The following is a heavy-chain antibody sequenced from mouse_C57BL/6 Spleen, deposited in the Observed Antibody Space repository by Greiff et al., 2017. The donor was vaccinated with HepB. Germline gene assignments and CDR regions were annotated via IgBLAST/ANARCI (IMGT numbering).Heavy chain of an antibody. CDR3: ARSYDYDQDYYAMDY. CDR1: VYTFTNYW. D-gene: IGHD2-4*01. CDR2: IYPGGGYT. V-gene: IGHV1-63*01. J-gene: IGHJ4*01. Sequence: QVQLQQSGAELVRPGTSVKMSCKASVYTFTNYWIGWAKQRPGHGLEWIGDIYPGGGYTNYNEKFKGKATLTADKSSSTAYMQFSSLTSEDSAIYYCARSYDYDQDYYAMDYWGQGTSVTVSS.